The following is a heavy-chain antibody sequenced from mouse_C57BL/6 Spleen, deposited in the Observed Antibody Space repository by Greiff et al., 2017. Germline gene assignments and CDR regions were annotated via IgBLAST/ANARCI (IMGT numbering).Heavy chain of an antibody. CDR1: GYTFTSYW. CDR3: AMDYENGWFAY. Sequence: QVQLQQPGAELVRPGTSVKLSCKASGYTFTSYWMHWVKQRPGQGLEWIGVIDPSDSYTNYNQKFKGKATLTVYTSSSTAYMQLSSLTSEDPPVYHCAMDYENGWFAYWGQGSLVTVSA. D-gene: IGHD2-4*01. V-gene: IGHV1-59*01. CDR2: IDPSDSYT. J-gene: IGHJ3*01.